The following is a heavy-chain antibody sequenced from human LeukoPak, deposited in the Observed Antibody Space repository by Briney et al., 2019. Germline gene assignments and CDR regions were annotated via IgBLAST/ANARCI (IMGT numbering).Heavy chain of an antibody. CDR1: GFTFSSNY. CDR3: AKDGSYYYDSSGYYSFDY. J-gene: IGHJ4*02. V-gene: IGHV3-23*01. Sequence: GGSLRLSCVASGFTFSSNYMTWVRQAPGKGLEWVSAISGSGGSTYYADSVKGRFTISRDNSKNTLYLQMNSLRAEDTAVYYCAKDGSYYYDSSGYYSFDYWGQGTLVTVSS. CDR2: ISGSGGST. D-gene: IGHD3-22*01.